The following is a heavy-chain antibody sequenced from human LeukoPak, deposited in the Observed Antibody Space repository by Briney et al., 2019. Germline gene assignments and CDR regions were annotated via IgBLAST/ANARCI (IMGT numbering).Heavy chain of an antibody. CDR3: ARDSGYNYYYYMYV. CDR2: IRYDGSTK. Sequence: GGSLRLSCAASGFTFDSYGMHWVRQAPGKGLEWVAFIRYDGSTKYNADSVKGRFTISRDNSKNSLYLQMNSLRAEDTAVYYCARDSGYNYYYYMYVWGKGTTVTVSS. V-gene: IGHV3-30*02. J-gene: IGHJ6*03. D-gene: IGHD3-10*01. CDR1: GFTFDSYG.